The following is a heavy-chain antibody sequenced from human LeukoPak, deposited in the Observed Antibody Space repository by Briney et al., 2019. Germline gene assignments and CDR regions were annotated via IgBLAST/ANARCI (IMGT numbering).Heavy chain of an antibody. D-gene: IGHD6-13*01. V-gene: IGHV3-30*18. CDR3: AKDIVHTIAAAGTAFDI. J-gene: IGHJ3*02. Sequence: GGSLRLSCAASGFTFSSYGMHWVRQAPGKGLEWVAVISYDGSNKYYADSVKGRFTISRDNSKNTLYLQMNSLRAEDMALYYCAKDIVHTIAAAGTAFDIWGQGTMVTVSS. CDR2: ISYDGSNK. CDR1: GFTFSSYG.